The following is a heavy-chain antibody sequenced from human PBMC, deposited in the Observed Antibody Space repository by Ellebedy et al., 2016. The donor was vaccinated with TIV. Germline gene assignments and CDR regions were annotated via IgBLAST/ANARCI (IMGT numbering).Heavy chain of an antibody. J-gene: IGHJ6*02. CDR3: ARGGATALKPYYYGMDV. CDR2: IDTGAGNT. V-gene: IGHV1-3*04. Sequence: AASVKVSCKTSGYTFSNSAIHWVRQAPGQRLEWMGWIDTGAGNTRYSEKFQDRLTVTFDTSATTAYMELRSLTPQDTALYYCARGGATALKPYYYGMDVWGQGTTVIVSS. CDR1: GYTFSNSA. D-gene: IGHD5-12*01.